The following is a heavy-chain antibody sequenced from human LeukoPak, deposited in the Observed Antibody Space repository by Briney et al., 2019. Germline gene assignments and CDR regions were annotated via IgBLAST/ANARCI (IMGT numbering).Heavy chain of an antibody. V-gene: IGHV1-2*02. J-gene: IGHJ4*02. CDR1: GYTFTGYY. CDR3: ARDPRGSYYSDY. D-gene: IGHD3-10*01. CDR2: INPNSGAT. Sequence: ASVKVSCKASGYTFTGYYLHWVPQAPGQGLEWMGSINPNSGATNYAQRFQGRVAMTRDTSITTAYTELSRLRFDDTAVYYCARDPRGSYYSDYWGQGSLVTVSS.